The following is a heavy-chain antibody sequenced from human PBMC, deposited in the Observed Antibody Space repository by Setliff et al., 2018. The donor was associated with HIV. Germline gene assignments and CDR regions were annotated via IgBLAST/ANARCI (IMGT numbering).Heavy chain of an antibody. CDR3: ARDFHVLGYCSADSCPYDASDV. D-gene: IGHD2-15*01. V-gene: IGHV3-21*01. J-gene: IGHJ3*01. Sequence: PGGSLRLSCAASGFTFDFYAMTWVRQAPGKGLEWVSSISSSSSYIYYADSVKGRFTISRDNAKNSLYLQMNSLRAEDTAVYYCARDFHVLGYCSADSCPYDASDVWGQGTMVTVSS. CDR2: ISSSSSYI. CDR1: GFTFDFYA.